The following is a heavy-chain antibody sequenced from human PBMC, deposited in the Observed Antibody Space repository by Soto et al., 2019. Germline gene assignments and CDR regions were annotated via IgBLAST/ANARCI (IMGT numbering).Heavy chain of an antibody. D-gene: IGHD3-9*01. Sequence: GGSLRLSCAASGFTFSSYSMNWVRQAPGKGLEWVSSISSSSSYIYYADSVKGRFTISRDNAKNSLYLQMNSLRAEDTAVYYCARSDTGYDILTGYYYYMDVWGKGTTVTV. V-gene: IGHV3-21*01. CDR1: GFTFSSYS. CDR2: ISSSSSYI. J-gene: IGHJ6*03. CDR3: ARSDTGYDILTGYYYYMDV.